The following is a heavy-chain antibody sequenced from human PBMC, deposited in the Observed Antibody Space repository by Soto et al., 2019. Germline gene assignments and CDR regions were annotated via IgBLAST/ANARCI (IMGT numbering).Heavy chain of an antibody. CDR3: APDSNDLYGFDY. D-gene: IGHD3-16*01. Sequence: QITLKESGPTLVKPTQTLTLTCTFSGFSLSNSKVGVAWIRQSPGKALEWLALIYWDDNVHYNPSLMSRLTLTKDTSKSQVVLTMTNMDPVDTATYYCAPDSNDLYGFDYWGQGTPVTVSS. CDR2: IYWDDNV. J-gene: IGHJ4*02. CDR1: GFSLSNSKVG. V-gene: IGHV2-5*02.